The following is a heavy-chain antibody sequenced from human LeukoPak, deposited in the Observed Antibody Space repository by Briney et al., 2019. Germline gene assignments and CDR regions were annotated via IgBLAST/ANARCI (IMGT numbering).Heavy chain of an antibody. CDR2: IYYSGST. J-gene: IGHJ4*02. Sequence: SETLSLTCTVSGGSISSYYWSWIRQPPGKGLEWIGYIYYSGSTNYNPSLKSRATISVDTSKNQSSLKLSSVTAADTAVYYCARGADPGDVDTAMVSFDYWGQGTLVTVSS. CDR3: ARGADPGDVDTAMVSFDY. V-gene: IGHV4-59*01. D-gene: IGHD5-18*01. CDR1: GGSISSYY.